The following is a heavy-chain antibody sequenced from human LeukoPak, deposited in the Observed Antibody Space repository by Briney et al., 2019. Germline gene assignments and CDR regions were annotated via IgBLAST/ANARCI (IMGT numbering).Heavy chain of an antibody. D-gene: IGHD2-21*01. CDR2: ISNTGGRT. J-gene: IGHJ4*02. V-gene: IGHV3-23*01. CDR1: GFAFSSYA. CDR3: AKDCCGSSLFDS. Sequence: SGGSLRLSCAASGFAFSSYAMSWVRQAPGEGLEYVSGISNTGGRTYYADSVKGRFTISRDNSKNTVYLQMNSLRAEDTAVYYCAKDCCGSSLFDSWGQGTLVTVSS.